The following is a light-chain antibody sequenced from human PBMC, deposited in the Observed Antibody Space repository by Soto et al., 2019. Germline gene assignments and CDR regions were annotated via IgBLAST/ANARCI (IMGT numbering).Light chain of an antibody. J-gene: IGKJ2*01. CDR2: WAS. CDR1: QTVVYSTSSQSY. CDR3: QQYYDTPYT. Sequence: DIVLTQSPDSLAVSLGERAAINCKSSQTVVYSTSSQSYLAWYQQKPGQPPKLLIYWASTRESGVPDRFSGSGSGTDFTLTISNLQAEDVAVYYCQQYYDTPYTFGQGTKLVMK. V-gene: IGKV4-1*01.